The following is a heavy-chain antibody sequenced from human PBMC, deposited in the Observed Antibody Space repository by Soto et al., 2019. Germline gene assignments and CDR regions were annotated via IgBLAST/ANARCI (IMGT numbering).Heavy chain of an antibody. CDR1: GFTFSSYA. CDR3: AKGKAENYYYYGMDV. CDR2: ISGSGGST. V-gene: IGHV3-23*01. J-gene: IGHJ6*02. D-gene: IGHD6-19*01. Sequence: GGSLRLSCAASGFTFSSYAMSWVRQAPGKGLEWVSAISGSGGSTYYADSVKGRFTISRDNSKNTLYLQMNSLRAEDTAVYYCAKGKAENYYYYGMDVWGQGTTVTVSS.